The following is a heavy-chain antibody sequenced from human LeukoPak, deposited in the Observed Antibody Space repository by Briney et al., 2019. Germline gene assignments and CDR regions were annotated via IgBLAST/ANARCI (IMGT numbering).Heavy chain of an antibody. V-gene: IGHV3-9*01. D-gene: IGHD5-12*01. J-gene: IGHJ6*03. CDR2: ISWNSATI. CDR3: ASCGYSGYDLPGRGYYYMDV. Sequence: GRSLRLSCAASGFTFDDYAMHWVRHAPGKGLEWVSGISWNSATIGYADSVKGRFTISRDVAKNSLYLQMNSLRAEDTAVYYCASCGYSGYDLPGRGYYYMDVWGKGTTVTVSS. CDR1: GFTFDDYA.